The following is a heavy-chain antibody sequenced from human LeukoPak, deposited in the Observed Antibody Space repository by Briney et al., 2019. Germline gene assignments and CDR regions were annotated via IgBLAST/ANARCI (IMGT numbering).Heavy chain of an antibody. V-gene: IGHV1-2*02. CDR3: AVFPGIVGGTPLWNDAFDI. Sequence: ASVKVSCKASGYTFTSYAMNWVRQAPGQGLEWMGWINPNSGGTNYTQKFQGRVTMTRDTSISTAYMELSRLRSDDTAVYYCAVFPGIVGGTPLWNDAFDIWGQGTMVTVSS. CDR2: INPNSGGT. D-gene: IGHD1-26*01. CDR1: GYTFTSYA. J-gene: IGHJ3*02.